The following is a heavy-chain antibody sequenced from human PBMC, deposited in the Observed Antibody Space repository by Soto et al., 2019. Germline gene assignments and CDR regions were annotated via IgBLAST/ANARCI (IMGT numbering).Heavy chain of an antibody. Sequence: QVKLVQSGAEVKKPGASVKVSCKASGYTFTSYYMPWVRQAPGQGLEWMGIINPSGGSTSYAQKFQGRVTMTRDTSTSTVYMELSSLRSEDTAVYYCARTGENWNYGDKLNDWGQGTLVTVSS. V-gene: IGHV1-46*01. D-gene: IGHD1-7*01. CDR2: INPSGGST. CDR1: GYTFTSYY. CDR3: ARTGENWNYGDKLND. J-gene: IGHJ4*02.